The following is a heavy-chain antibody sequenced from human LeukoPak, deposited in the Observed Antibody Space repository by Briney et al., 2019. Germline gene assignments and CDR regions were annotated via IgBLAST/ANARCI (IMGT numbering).Heavy chain of an antibody. CDR1: GGTFSSYA. D-gene: IGHD5-18*01. V-gene: IGHV1-69*13. CDR2: IIPIFGTA. J-gene: IGHJ6*03. CDR3: ASAVDTAMVEGDYYYMDV. Sequence: SVKVSCKASGGTFSSYAISWVRQAHGQGLEWMGGIIPIFGTANYAQKFQGRVTITADESTSTAYMELSSLRSEDTAVYYCASAVDTAMVEGDYYYMDVWGKGTTVTVSS.